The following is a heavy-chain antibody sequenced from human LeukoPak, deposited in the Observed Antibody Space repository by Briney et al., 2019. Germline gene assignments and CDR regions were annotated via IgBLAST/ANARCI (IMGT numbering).Heavy chain of an antibody. D-gene: IGHD3-22*01. V-gene: IGHV1-18*01. Sequence: GASVKVSCKASGYTFTSYGISWVRQAPGQGLEWMGWISAYNGNTNYAQKLQGRVTMTTDTSTSTAYMELRSLRSDDTAVYYCARETYYYDSSGYKEFDYWGQGTLVTVSS. J-gene: IGHJ4*02. CDR1: GYTFTSYG. CDR3: ARETYYYDSSGYKEFDY. CDR2: ISAYNGNT.